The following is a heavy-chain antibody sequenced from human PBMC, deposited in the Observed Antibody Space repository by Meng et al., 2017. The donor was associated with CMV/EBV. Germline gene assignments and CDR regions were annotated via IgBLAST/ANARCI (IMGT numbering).Heavy chain of an antibody. J-gene: IGHJ3*02. CDR1: GFTFSSYA. Sequence: GESLKISCAASGFTFSSYAMHWVRQAPGKGLEWVAVISYDGSNRYYADSVKGRFTISRDNSKNTLYLPMNSLRVEDTAVYYCARSSWEPASDAFDIWGQGTMVTVS. CDR2: ISYDGSNR. D-gene: IGHD1-26*01. CDR3: ARSSWEPASDAFDI. V-gene: IGHV3-30-3*01.